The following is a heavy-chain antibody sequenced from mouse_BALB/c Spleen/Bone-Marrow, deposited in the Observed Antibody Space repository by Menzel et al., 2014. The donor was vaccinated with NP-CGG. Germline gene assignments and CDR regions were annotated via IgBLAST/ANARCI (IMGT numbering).Heavy chain of an antibody. D-gene: IGHD1-1*01. V-gene: IGHV1S135*01. CDR2: IDPYNGGT. CDR1: GYAFPSYN. CDR3: ARENYGSSPAC. Sequence: VQLQQPGPELMKPGASVKVSCKASGYAFPSYNMYWVKQSHGKSLEWIGYIDPYNGGTSYNQKFKGKATLTVDKSSSTAYMHLNSLTSEDSAVYYCARENYGSSPACWGQGTLVTVSA. J-gene: IGHJ3*01.